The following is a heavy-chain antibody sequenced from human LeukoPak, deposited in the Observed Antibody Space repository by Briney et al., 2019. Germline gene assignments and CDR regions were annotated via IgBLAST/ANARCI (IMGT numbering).Heavy chain of an antibody. D-gene: IGHD3-3*01. J-gene: IGHJ4*02. Sequence: GASVKVSCKASGYTFTSYGISWVRQAPGQGLEWMGWISAYNGNTNYAQKLQGRVTMTTDTSTSTAYMELRSLRSDDTAVYYCARDSSVIPYYDFWSGYYRALHYWGQGTLVTVSS. CDR1: GYTFTSYG. CDR2: ISAYNGNT. V-gene: IGHV1-18*01. CDR3: ARDSSVIPYYDFWSGYYRALHY.